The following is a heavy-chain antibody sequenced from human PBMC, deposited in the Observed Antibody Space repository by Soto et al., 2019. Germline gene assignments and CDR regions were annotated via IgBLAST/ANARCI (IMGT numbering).Heavy chain of an antibody. CDR1: GGSISGGGYY. V-gene: IGHV4-30-4*01. J-gene: IGHJ2*01. D-gene: IGHD4-17*01. CDR3: AREIIPLTTDWYFDL. CDR2: IYDSGST. Sequence: QVQLQESGPGLVNPSETLSLTCTVSGGSISGGGYYWSWIRQPPGKGLEWIGYIYDSGSTYYNPSLKRRISISVDTSKNQFSLRLSSVTAADTAVYYCAREIIPLTTDWYFDLWGRGTLVTVSS.